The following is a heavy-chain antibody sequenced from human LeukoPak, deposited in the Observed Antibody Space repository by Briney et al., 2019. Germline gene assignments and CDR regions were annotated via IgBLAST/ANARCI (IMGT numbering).Heavy chain of an antibody. CDR3: VKDGGHTALDP. V-gene: IGHV4-61*02. D-gene: IGHD3-16*01. CDR1: GVSIGSTHYY. J-gene: IGHJ5*02. CDR2: VYFSGST. Sequence: PSETLSLTCTVSGVSIGSTHYYWGWIRQPAGKGLEWIGRVYFSGSTNYNPFLKGRVTISVDTSKNQFSLSLMSVTAADTAVYYCVKDGGHTALDPWGQGTQVTVSS.